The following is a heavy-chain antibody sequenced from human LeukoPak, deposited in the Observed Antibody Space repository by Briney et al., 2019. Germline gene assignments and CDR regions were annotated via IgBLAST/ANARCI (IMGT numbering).Heavy chain of an antibody. J-gene: IGHJ4*02. CDR1: GYTFTDYS. CDR3: VRDMIAAAGAGG. CDR2: INPNSGGT. D-gene: IGHD6-13*01. Sequence: ASVKVSCKASGYTFTDYSMHWGRQAPGQGLEWMGWINPNSGGTDYAQKLQGRDTMTRVTSISTAYLEVPRLTSDDTAVYFCVRDMIAAAGAGGWGQGTLVTVSS. V-gene: IGHV1-2*02.